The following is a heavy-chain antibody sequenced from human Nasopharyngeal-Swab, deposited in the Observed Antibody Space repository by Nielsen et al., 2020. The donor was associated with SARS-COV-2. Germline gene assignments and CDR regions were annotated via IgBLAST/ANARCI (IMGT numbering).Heavy chain of an antibody. Sequence: GESLKISCAASGFTFSSYAMHWVRQAPGKGLEWVAIISYDGRNEDYTDSVKGRFTISRDNSKNTLYLQMNSLRAEDTALYHCARAGTSDYYYYGMDVWGQGTTVTVSS. CDR3: ARAGTSDYYYYGMDV. CDR1: GFTFSSYA. D-gene: IGHD6-13*01. J-gene: IGHJ6*02. V-gene: IGHV3-30*04. CDR2: ISYDGRNE.